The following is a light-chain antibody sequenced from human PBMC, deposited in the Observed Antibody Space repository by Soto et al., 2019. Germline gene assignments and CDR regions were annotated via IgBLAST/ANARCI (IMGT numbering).Light chain of an antibody. CDR1: QSISTW. J-gene: IGKJ2*01. Sequence: DIQMTQSPSTLSASVGDRVTITCRASQSISTWLAWYQQKPGKAPKLLIYDASSLETGIPSRFSGSGSGTEFTLTISSLQPDDFATYYCQEYNRPWHTFGQETKLEIK. CDR3: QEYNRPWHT. V-gene: IGKV1-5*01. CDR2: DAS.